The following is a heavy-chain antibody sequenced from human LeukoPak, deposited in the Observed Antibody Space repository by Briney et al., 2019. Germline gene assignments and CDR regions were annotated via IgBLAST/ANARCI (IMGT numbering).Heavy chain of an antibody. V-gene: IGHV3-23*01. CDR3: AKDTVLLWFGELTNWFDP. Sequence: GGSLRLSCAASGFTFSSYVMSWVRQAPGKGLEWVSGISGSGGNTYYADSVKGRFTISRDNSKNTLYLQMNSLRAEDTAVYYCAKDTVLLWFGELTNWFDPWGQGTLVTVSS. D-gene: IGHD3-10*01. CDR2: ISGSGGNT. CDR1: GFTFSSYV. J-gene: IGHJ5*02.